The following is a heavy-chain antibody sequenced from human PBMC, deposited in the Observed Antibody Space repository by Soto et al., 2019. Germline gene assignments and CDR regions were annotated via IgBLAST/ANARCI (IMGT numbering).Heavy chain of an antibody. CDR3: ARGSSVVVAATPALGWFDP. D-gene: IGHD2-15*01. Sequence: QVQLQESGPGLVKPSQTLSLTCTVSGGSISSGDYYWSWIRQPPGKGLEWIGYIYYSGSTYYNPYLKSRVTISVDTSKNQFSLKLSSVTAADTAVYYCARGSSVVVAATPALGWFDPWGQGTLVTVSS. J-gene: IGHJ5*02. V-gene: IGHV4-30-4*01. CDR2: IYYSGST. CDR1: GGSISSGDYY.